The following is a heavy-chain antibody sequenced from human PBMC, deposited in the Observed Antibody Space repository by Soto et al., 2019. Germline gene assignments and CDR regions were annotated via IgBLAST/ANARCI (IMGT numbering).Heavy chain of an antibody. D-gene: IGHD6-13*01. J-gene: IGHJ4*02. V-gene: IGHV4-59*08. CDR3: ARRGPGTYFDY. CDR2: FYYSGST. Sequence: SETLSLTCTVSGGSISSYYWSWIRQPPGRGLEWIGYFYYSGSTNYNPSLKSRVTISEDTSKNQFSLKLNSVTAADTAVYYCARRGPGTYFDYWGQGTLVTVSS. CDR1: GGSISSYY.